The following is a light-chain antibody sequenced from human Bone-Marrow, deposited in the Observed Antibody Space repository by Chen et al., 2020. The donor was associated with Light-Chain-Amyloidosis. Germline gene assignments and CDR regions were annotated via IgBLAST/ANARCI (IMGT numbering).Light chain of an antibody. Sequence: DIVMTQSPDSLAVSLVDRAIINCKSSQSIFYSSTNNNYLAWYQQKAGQPPKLLISWTSTRQCGVPDRFRGSGSGTDFTITISSLQAEDVAVYCCQQYVDPPLTVGGGTKVEIK. CDR3: QQYVDPPLT. CDR1: QSIFYSSTNNNY. V-gene: IGKV4-1*01. CDR2: WTS. J-gene: IGKJ4*01.